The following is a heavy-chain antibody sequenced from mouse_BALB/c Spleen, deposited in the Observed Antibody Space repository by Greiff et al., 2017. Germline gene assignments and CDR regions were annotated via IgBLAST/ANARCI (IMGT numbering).Heavy chain of an antibody. CDR1: GFSLTSYG. CDR3: ARNGNYYGSSYGYFDD. CDR2: IWSGGST. J-gene: IGHJ1*01. D-gene: IGHD1-1*01. V-gene: IGHV2-2*02. Sequence: QVHVKQSGPGLVQPSQSLSITCTASGFSLTSYGVHWVRQSPGKGLEWLGVIWSGGSTDYNAAFISRLSISKDNSKSQVFFKMNSLQANDTAIYYCARNGNYYGSSYGYFDDWGEGTTVTVSS.